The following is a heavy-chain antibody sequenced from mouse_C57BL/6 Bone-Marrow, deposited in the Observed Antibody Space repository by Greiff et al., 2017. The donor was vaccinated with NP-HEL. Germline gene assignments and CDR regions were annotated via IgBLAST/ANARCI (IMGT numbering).Heavy chain of an antibody. CDR2: IWSGGST. J-gene: IGHJ2*01. V-gene: IGHV2-2*01. D-gene: IGHD1-1*01. CDR3: ARNRGYGTPYYFDY. Sequence: VQLQQSGPGLVQPSQSLSITCTVSGFSLTSYGVHWVRQSPGKGLEWLGVIWSGGSTDYNAAFISRLSTSKDNSKSQVFFKMNSLQADDTAIYYCARNRGYGTPYYFDYWGQGTTLTVSS. CDR1: GFSLTSYG.